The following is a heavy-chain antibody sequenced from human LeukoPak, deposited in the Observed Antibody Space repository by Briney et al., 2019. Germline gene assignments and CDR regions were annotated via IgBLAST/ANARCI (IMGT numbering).Heavy chain of an antibody. V-gene: IGHV3-53*01. J-gene: IGHJ1*01. CDR2: IYSGGST. D-gene: IGHD2-21*02. Sequence: GGSLRLSCAASGFTVSSNYMSWVRQAPGKGLEWVLVIYSGGSTYYADSVKGRFTISRDNSKNTLYLQMNSLRVEDMAVYHCARGYCGGDCYGDWGQGTLVTVSS. CDR3: ARGYCGGDCYGD. CDR1: GFTVSSNY.